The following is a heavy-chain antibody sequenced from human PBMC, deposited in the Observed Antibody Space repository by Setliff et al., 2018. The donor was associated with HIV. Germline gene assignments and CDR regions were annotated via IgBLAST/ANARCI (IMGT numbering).Heavy chain of an antibody. Sequence: GASVKVSCKTSGYNFENYAINWVRRAPGQGLEWMGWINANSGSPTYAQAFTGRFLFSVDTVVATAYLQINNLKTEDTAVYYCARGLYGDYGGDLNWLDPWGHGTRVTVSS. CDR1: GYNFENYA. CDR2: INANSGSP. J-gene: IGHJ5*02. CDR3: ARGLYGDYGGDLNWLDP. D-gene: IGHD4-17*01. V-gene: IGHV7-4-1*02.